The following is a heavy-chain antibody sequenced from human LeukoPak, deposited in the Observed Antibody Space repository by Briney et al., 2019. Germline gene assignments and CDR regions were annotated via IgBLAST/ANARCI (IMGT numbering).Heavy chain of an antibody. D-gene: IGHD4-23*01. CDR2: ISSSSSYT. V-gene: IGHV3-21*01. Sequence: GGSLRLSCAASGFTFSSYSMNWVRQAPGKGLEWVSSISSSSSYTYYADSVKGRFTISRDNAKNSLFLQMNSLRAEDTARYYCARGGTTMVTDYGYWGQGTLVTVSS. CDR1: GFTFSSYS. CDR3: ARGGTTMVTDYGY. J-gene: IGHJ4*02.